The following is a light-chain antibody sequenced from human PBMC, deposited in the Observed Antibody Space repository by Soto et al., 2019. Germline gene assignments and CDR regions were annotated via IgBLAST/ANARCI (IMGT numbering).Light chain of an antibody. J-gene: IGKJ1*01. CDR2: GAF. V-gene: IGKV3-20*01. CDR1: QTVRSNY. Sequence: DIVLTQSPVTLSLSPGERATLSCRASQTVRSNYLAWYQQKPGQAPRFLIYGAFGRATGIPDRFSGSGSGTEFTLTISSLEPEDFAVYFCQQYNSWPVTFGQGTKVDI. CDR3: QQYNSWPVT.